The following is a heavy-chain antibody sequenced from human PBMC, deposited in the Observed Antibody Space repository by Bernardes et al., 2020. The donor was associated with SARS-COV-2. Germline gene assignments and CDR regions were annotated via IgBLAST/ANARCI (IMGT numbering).Heavy chain of an antibody. Sequence: SETLSLTCTVSGGSISSYYWSWIRQPAGKGLEWIGRIYTSGSTNYNPSLKSRVTMSVDTSKNQFSLKLSSVTAADTAVYYCAREADSSSWYPHWYFDLWGRGTLVTVSS. CDR2: IYTSGST. D-gene: IGHD6-13*01. J-gene: IGHJ2*01. V-gene: IGHV4-4*07. CDR1: GGSISSYY. CDR3: AREADSSSWYPHWYFDL.